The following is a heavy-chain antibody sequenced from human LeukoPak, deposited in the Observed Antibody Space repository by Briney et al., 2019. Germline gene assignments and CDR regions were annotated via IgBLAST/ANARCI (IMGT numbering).Heavy chain of an antibody. CDR2: IKQDGSEK. J-gene: IGHJ4*02. CDR3: ARAIRRFVRGSDGFDY. D-gene: IGHD2-21*01. V-gene: IGHV3-7*01. CDR1: GFTFSTYW. Sequence: GGSLRLSCAASGFTFSTYWMSWVRQAPGKGLEWVANIKQDGSEKYYVDSVKGRFTISRDNAENSLNLHMNSLRAEDTAVYYCARAIRRFVRGSDGFDYWGQGTLVTVSS.